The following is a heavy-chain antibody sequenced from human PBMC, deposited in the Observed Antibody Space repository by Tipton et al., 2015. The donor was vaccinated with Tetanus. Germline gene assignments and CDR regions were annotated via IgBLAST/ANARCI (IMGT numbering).Heavy chain of an antibody. Sequence: TLSLTCAVYGGSFSGYYWSWIRQPPGKGLEWIGEINHSGSTNYNPSLKSRVTMSLDTSKSQFSLKLSSVTAADTAVYYCARHRLTGDTEYGMDVWGQGTTVTVSS. J-gene: IGHJ6*02. V-gene: IGHV4-34*01. CDR2: INHSGST. D-gene: IGHD5-18*01. CDR3: ARHRLTGDTEYGMDV. CDR1: GGSFSGYY.